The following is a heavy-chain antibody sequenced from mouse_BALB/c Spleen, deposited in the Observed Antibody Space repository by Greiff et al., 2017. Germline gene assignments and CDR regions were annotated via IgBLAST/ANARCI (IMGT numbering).Heavy chain of an antibody. Sequence: EVQRVESGGGLVKPGGSLKLSCAASGFTFSSYAMSWVRQSPEKRLEWVAEISSGGSYTYYPDTVTGRFTISRDNAKNTLYLEMSSLRSEDTAMYYCAREELLPYAMDYWGQGTSVTVSS. CDR1: GFTFSSYA. V-gene: IGHV5-9-4*01. CDR2: ISSGGSYT. D-gene: IGHD1-1*01. J-gene: IGHJ4*01. CDR3: AREELLPYAMDY.